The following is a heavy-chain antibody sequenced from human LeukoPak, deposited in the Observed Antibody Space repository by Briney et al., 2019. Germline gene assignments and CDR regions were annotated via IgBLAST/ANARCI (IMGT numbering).Heavy chain of an antibody. CDR1: GFTFSDYA. V-gene: IGHV3-23*01. J-gene: IGHJ4*02. CDR2: ITRSGTGT. Sequence: PGGSLRLSCAASGFTFSDYAMSWVRQAPGKGLEWVSSITRSGTGTDFADSVKGRFTISRDNSKNTLYLQMNSLRAEDTAVYYCARDGPYRPESCYFDYWGQGTLVTVSS. D-gene: IGHD3-16*02. CDR3: ARDGPYRPESCYFDY.